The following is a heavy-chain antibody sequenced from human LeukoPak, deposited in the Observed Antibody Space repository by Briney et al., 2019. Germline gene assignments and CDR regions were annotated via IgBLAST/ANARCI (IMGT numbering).Heavy chain of an antibody. CDR2: IFYSGNT. D-gene: IGHD2/OR15-2a*01. V-gene: IGHV4-59*01. CDR3: AAGTTYAKYYMEV. Sequence: SETLSLTCNVSGGSISRYYWTWIRQPPGKGLEWIGYIFYSGNTNYNPSLKSRVTISIDTSKNQFSLKLRSVTAADSAVYYCAAGTTYAKYYMEVWGRGTTVPVSS. CDR1: GGSISRYY. J-gene: IGHJ6*03.